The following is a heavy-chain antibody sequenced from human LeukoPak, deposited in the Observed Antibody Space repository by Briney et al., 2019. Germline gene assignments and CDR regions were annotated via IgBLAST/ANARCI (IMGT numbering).Heavy chain of an antibody. CDR1: GGSISSYY. D-gene: IGHD1-26*01. CDR3: ARHYSGSYSNFGY. V-gene: IGHV4-59*08. CDR2: IYYSGST. Sequence: SETLSLTCTVSGGSISSYYWSWIRQPPGKGLEWIGYIYYSGSTNYNPSLKSRVTISVDTSKNQFSLKLSSVTAADTAVYYCARHYSGSYSNFGYWGQGTLVTVSS. J-gene: IGHJ4*02.